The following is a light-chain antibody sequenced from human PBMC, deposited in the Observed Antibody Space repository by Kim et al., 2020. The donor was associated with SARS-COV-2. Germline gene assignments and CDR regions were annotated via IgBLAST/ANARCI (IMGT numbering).Light chain of an antibody. V-gene: IGLV2-8*01. CDR1: SSGGGVYNY. Sequence: QSVTTSCTDTSSGGGVYNYVSWYQQHPGKAPKLMIYEVIKRPSGVPDRFSGSKSGNTASLTVSGLQAEDEAAYYCSSYAGSNNLVFGGGTQLTVL. J-gene: IGLJ2*01. CDR3: SSYAGSNNLV. CDR2: EVI.